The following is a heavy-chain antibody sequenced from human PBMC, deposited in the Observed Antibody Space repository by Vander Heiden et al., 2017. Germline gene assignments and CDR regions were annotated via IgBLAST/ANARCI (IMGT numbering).Heavy chain of an antibody. CDR3: ARNRGANWGLVDH. J-gene: IGHJ4*02. Sequence: QLQLQESGPGLVKPSETLSLTCTVSGGSISGTSYYWGWTRQPPGKGLEWIGSSHYSGTTYYGPSLKSRVTISVDTSKNQFSLKLSSVTAADTAVYYCARNRGANWGLVDHWGQGTLVTVSS. V-gene: IGHV4-39*01. CDR1: GGSISGTSYY. CDR2: SHYSGTT. D-gene: IGHD7-27*01.